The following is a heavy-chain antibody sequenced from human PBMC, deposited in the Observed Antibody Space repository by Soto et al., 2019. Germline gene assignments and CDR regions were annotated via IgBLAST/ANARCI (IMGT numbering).Heavy chain of an antibody. CDR3: ARAKTRLGFRSYFDY. D-gene: IGHD6-19*01. J-gene: IGHJ4*02. V-gene: IGHV4-34*01. Sequence: SETLSLTCAVYGGSFSGYYWSWIRQPPGKGLEWIGEINHSGSTNYNPSLKSRVTISVDTSKNQFSLKLSSVTAADTAVYYCARAKTRLGFRSYFDYRGQGTLVTVSS. CDR1: GGSFSGYY. CDR2: INHSGST.